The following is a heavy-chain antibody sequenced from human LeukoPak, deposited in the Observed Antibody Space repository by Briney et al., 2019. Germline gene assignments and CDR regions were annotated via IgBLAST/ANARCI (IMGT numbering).Heavy chain of an antibody. CDR1: GFTFSSYA. D-gene: IGHD6-19*01. CDR2: ISGSGGST. J-gene: IGHJ4*02. Sequence: GGSLRLSCAASGFTFSSYAMSWVRQAPGKGLEWVSAISGSGGSTYYADSVKGQFTISRDNSKNTLYLQMNSLRAEDTAVYYCAKAYSSGWKRPYYFDYWGQGTLVTVSS. CDR3: AKAYSSGWKRPYYFDY. V-gene: IGHV3-23*01.